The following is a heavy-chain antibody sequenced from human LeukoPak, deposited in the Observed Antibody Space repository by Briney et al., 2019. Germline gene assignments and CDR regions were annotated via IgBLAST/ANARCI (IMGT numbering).Heavy chain of an antibody. J-gene: IGHJ3*02. D-gene: IGHD4/OR15-4a*01. CDR2: IYHSGST. V-gene: IGHV4-30-2*01. Sequence: PSETLSLTCTVSGGSISSGGYYWSWIRQPPGKGLEWIGYIYHSGSTYYNPSLKSRVTISVDRSKNQFPLKLSSVTAADTAVYYCARALTSDAFDIWGQGTMVTVSS. CDR1: GGSISSGGYY. CDR3: ARALTSDAFDI.